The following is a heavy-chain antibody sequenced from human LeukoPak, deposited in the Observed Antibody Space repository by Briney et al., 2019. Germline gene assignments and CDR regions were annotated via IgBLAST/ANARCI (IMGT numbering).Heavy chain of an antibody. CDR1: GGSISSGGYY. CDR2: IYYSGST. D-gene: IGHD3-10*01. J-gene: IGHJ5*02. CDR3: ARAGITMVRGVTHNWFDP. V-gene: IGHV4-31*03. Sequence: SQTLSLTCTVSGGSISSGGYYWSWIRQHPGKGLEWIGYIYYSGSTYYNPSLKSRVTISVDTSKNQFSLKLSSVTVADTAVYYCARAGITMVRGVTHNWFDPWGQGTLVTVSS.